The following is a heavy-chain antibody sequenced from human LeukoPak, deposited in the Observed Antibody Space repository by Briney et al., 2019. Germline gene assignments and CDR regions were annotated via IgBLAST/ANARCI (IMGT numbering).Heavy chain of an antibody. Sequence: SETLSLTCTVSGGSISSYYWSWIRQPPGKGLEWIGYIYYSGSTNYNPSLKSRVTISVDTSKNQFSLKLSSVTAADTAVYYCARHIAVAGIGAFDIWGQGTMVTVSS. CDR2: IYYSGST. J-gene: IGHJ3*02. V-gene: IGHV4-59*08. CDR1: GGSISSYY. D-gene: IGHD6-19*01. CDR3: ARHIAVAGIGAFDI.